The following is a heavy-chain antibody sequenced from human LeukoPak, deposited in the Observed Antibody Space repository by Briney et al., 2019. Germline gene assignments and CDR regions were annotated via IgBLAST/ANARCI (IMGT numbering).Heavy chain of an antibody. J-gene: IGHJ4*02. Sequence: PSETLSLTCTVSGGSISSSSYYWGWIRQPPGKGLEWIGSIYYSGSTYYNPSLKSRVTISVDTSKNQFSLKLSSVTAADTAVYYCARGRLLGVVIIGYWGQGTLVTVSS. D-gene: IGHD3-3*01. CDR3: ARGRLLGVVIIGY. V-gene: IGHV4-39*01. CDR2: IYYSGST. CDR1: GGSISSSSYY.